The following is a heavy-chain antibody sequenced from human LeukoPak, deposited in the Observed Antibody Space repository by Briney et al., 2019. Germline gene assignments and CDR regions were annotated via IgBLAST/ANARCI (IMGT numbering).Heavy chain of an antibody. J-gene: IGHJ6*03. D-gene: IGHD3-10*01. CDR2: IYFSGNT. CDR1: GGSIRSNSYY. Sequence: PSETLSLTCTGSGGSIRSNSYYWGWIRQPPGKGLEWIGSIYFSGNTYYNPSLKSRVTISVDTSKNQFSLKLSSVTAADTAVYYCATGSSRYYYYMDVWGKGTTVTVSS. V-gene: IGHV4-39*01. CDR3: ATGSSRYYYYMDV.